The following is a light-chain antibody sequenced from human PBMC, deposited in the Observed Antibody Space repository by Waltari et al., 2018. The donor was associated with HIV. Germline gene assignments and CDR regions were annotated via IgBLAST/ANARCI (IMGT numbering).Light chain of an antibody. J-gene: IGLJ3*02. V-gene: IGLV2-23*02. CDR3: CSYAGSNSWV. CDR1: SSDLGRYNL. CDR2: DVN. Sequence: QSALTQPASVSGSPGQSITISCSGPSSDLGRYNLVSWYQQDPGKAPKLMIYDVNKRPSGVSNRFSGSKSGNTASLTISGLQAEDEADYYCCSYAGSNSWVFGGGTKLTVL.